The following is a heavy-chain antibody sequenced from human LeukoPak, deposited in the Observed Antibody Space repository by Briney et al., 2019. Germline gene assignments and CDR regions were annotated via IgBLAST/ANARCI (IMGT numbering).Heavy chain of an antibody. D-gene: IGHD3-22*01. J-gene: IGHJ4*02. CDR1: GFTFSSYA. CDR2: ISGSGGST. Sequence: GGSLRLSCAASGFTFSSYAMSWVRQAPGKGLEWVSAISGSGGSTYYADSVKGRFTISRDNSKNTLYLQMNSLRAEDTAVYYCAEDFDYYDSSGYPAYWGQGTLVTVSS. V-gene: IGHV3-23*01. CDR3: AEDFDYYDSSGYPAY.